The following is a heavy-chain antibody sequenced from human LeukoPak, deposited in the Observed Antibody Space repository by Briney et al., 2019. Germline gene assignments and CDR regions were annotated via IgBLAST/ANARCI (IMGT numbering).Heavy chain of an antibody. V-gene: IGHV3-23*01. CDR3: AKDRIQLWEYFDY. CDR2: ISGSGGDT. D-gene: IGHD5-18*01. Sequence: GGSLRLSCAASGFTFNTYAMTWVRQAPGKGPEWVSAISGSGGDTYYADSVKGRFTISRDNSKNTLYLQMNSLRAEDTAVYYCAKDRIQLWEYFDYWGQGTLVTVSS. CDR1: GFTFNTYA. J-gene: IGHJ4*02.